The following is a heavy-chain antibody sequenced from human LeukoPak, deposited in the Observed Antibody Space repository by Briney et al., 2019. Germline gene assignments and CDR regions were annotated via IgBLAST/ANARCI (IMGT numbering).Heavy chain of an antibody. CDR2: VNPDGSAK. D-gene: IGHD3-9*01. CDR1: GFTFSDSW. Sequence: GGSLRLSCAASGFTFSDSWMSWVRQAPGKGLEWVANVNPDGSAKDYVDSVKGRFTISRDNAGNSLYLQMSSLRAEDTAVYYCARSLLVRYWGQGTLVTVSS. J-gene: IGHJ4*02. CDR3: ARSLLVRY. V-gene: IGHV3-7*01.